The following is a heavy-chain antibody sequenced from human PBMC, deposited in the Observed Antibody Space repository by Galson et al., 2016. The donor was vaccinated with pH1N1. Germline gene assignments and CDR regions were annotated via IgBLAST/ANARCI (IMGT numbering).Heavy chain of an antibody. CDR1: GYTFTKLS. D-gene: IGHD2-2*01. V-gene: IGHV1-24*01. CDR3: ATGYRCTRTNCYGYYYYMVV. CDR2: FNPETGET. J-gene: IGHJ6*03. Sequence: VKVSCKASGYTFTKLSMNWVRQAPGKGLEWMGGFNPETGETMYAQNFQGRIIMTEDIPTETAYMEMTNLRSDDTAVYYCATGYRCTRTNCYGYYYYMVVWGRGAAITVSS.